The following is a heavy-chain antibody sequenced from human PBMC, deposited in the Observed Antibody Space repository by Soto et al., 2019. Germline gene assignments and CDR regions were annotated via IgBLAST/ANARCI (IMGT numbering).Heavy chain of an antibody. D-gene: IGHD3-10*01. CDR1: GFTFSSYA. J-gene: IGHJ3*02. Sequence: PGGSLRLSCAASGFTFSSYAMHWVRQAPGKGLEWVAVISYDGSNKYYADSVKGRFTISRDNSKNTLYLQMNSLRAEDTAVYYCARDRYYYGSGSYCRVDDAFDIWGQGTMVTVSS. CDR3: ARDRYYYGSGSYCRVDDAFDI. V-gene: IGHV3-30-3*01. CDR2: ISYDGSNK.